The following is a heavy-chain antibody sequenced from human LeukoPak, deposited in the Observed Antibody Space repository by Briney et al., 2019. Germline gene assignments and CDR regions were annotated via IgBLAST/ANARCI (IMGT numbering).Heavy chain of an antibody. CDR3: ARRQQLGNWFDP. CDR1: GGSISSYY. D-gene: IGHD6-13*01. CDR2: IYYSGST. J-gene: IGHJ5*02. V-gene: IGHV4-59*08. Sequence: PSETLSLTCTVSGGSISSYYWSWIRQPPGKGLEWIGYIYYSGSTNYNPSLKSRVTISVDTSKNQFSLKLSSVTAADTAVYYCARRQQLGNWFDPWGQGTLVTVSS.